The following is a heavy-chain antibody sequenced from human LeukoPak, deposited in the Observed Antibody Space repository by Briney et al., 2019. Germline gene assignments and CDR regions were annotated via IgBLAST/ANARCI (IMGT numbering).Heavy chain of an antibody. CDR2: ISPDGRNI. J-gene: IGHJ4*02. D-gene: IGHD1-7*01. CDR1: GFTLSDYW. Sequence: PGGSLRLSCAASGFTLSDYWMNWVRQTPGKAPVWVSHISPDGRNIAYADSVKGRFTISRDSAKNTLYLQMNSLRVGDTAVYYCVRDGGGTTPYDSWGQGTLVTVSS. CDR3: VRDGGGTTPYDS. V-gene: IGHV3-74*01.